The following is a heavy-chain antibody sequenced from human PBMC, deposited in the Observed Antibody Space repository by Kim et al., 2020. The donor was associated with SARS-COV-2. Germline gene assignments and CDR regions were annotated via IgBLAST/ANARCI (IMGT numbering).Heavy chain of an antibody. D-gene: IGHD6-19*01. J-gene: IGHJ3*02. V-gene: IGHV4-39*07. Sequence: YYNPTLKSRVTISVDTSKNQFSLKLSSVTAADTAVYYCARDKWLAHAFDIWGQGTMVTVSS. CDR3: ARDKWLAHAFDI.